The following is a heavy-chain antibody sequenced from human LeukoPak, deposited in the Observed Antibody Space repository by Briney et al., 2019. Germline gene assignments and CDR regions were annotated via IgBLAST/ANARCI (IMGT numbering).Heavy chain of an antibody. Sequence: GGSLRLSCAASGFTFSSYAMHWVRQAPGKGLEWVAVISYDGSNKYYADSVKGRFTISRDNSKNTLYLQMNSLRAEDTAVYYCARDRRTGYSSGQRYYYYYGMDVWGQGTTVTV. CDR1: GFTFSSYA. J-gene: IGHJ6*02. CDR2: ISYDGSNK. D-gene: IGHD6-19*01. V-gene: IGHV3-30-3*01. CDR3: ARDRRTGYSSGQRYYYYYGMDV.